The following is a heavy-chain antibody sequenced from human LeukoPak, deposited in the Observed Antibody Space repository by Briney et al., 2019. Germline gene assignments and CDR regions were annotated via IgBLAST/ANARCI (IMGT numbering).Heavy chain of an antibody. CDR1: GFTFSGSA. CDR2: ISYDGSNK. J-gene: IGHJ4*02. V-gene: IGHV3-30-3*01. D-gene: IGHD3-22*01. CDR3: ARGMIVVVIPPDY. Sequence: GGSLRLSCAASGFTFSGSAMHWVRQAPGKGLEWVAVISYDGSNKYYADSVKGRFTISRDNSKNTLYLQMNSLRAEDTAVYYCARGMIVVVIPPDYWGQGTLVTVSS.